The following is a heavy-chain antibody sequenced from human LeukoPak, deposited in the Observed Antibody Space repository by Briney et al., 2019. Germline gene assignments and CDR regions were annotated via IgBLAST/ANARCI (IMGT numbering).Heavy chain of an antibody. CDR3: ARVTSFDAFDI. V-gene: IGHV1-2*06. J-gene: IGHJ3*02. Sequence: ASVKVPCKASGYTFTGYYMHWVRQAPGQGLEWMGRINTNSGGTNYAQKFQGRVTMTRDTSISTAYMELSRLRSDDTAVYYCARVTSFDAFDIWGQRTMVTVSS. CDR2: INTNSGGT. CDR1: GYTFTGYY. D-gene: IGHD2-2*01.